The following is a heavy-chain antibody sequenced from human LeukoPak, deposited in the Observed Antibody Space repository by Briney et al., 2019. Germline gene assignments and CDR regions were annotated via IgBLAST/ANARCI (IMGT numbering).Heavy chain of an antibody. CDR2: INHSGST. V-gene: IGHV4-34*01. D-gene: IGHD3-10*01. CDR1: GGSFSGYY. Sequence: SETLSLTCAVYGGSFSGYYWSWIRQPPGKGLEWIGEINHSGSTNYNPPLKSRVTISVDTSKNQFSLKLSSVTAADTAVYYCAGMYYYGSGATTNDYWGQGTLVTVSS. CDR3: AGMYYYGSGATTNDY. J-gene: IGHJ4*02.